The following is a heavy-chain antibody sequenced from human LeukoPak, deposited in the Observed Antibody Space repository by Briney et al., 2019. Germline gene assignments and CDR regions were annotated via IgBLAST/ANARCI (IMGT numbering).Heavy chain of an antibody. D-gene: IGHD2/OR15-2a*01. J-gene: IGHJ5*02. CDR2: IWYDGSNK. Sequence: GGSLRLSCAASGFTFSSYGMHWVRQAPGKGLEWVAVIWYDGSNKYYADSVKGRFTISRDNSKNTLYLQMNSLRAEDTAVYYCARPSSPFYGGHGWDWFDPWGQGTLVTVSS. CDR1: GFTFSSYG. CDR3: ARPSSPFYGGHGWDWFDP. V-gene: IGHV3-33*08.